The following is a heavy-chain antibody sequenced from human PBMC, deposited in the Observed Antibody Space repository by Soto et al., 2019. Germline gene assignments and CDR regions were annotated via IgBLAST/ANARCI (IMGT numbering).Heavy chain of an antibody. CDR1: GGSISSYY. CDR2: IYYSGST. D-gene: IGHD3-10*01. Sequence: SETLSLTCTVSGGSISSYYWSWIRQPPGKGLEWIGYIYYSGSTNYNPSLKSRVTISVDTSKNQFSLKLSSVTAADTAVYYCAREWRGFGSSYYFDYWGQGTLVTV. CDR3: AREWRGFGSSYYFDY. J-gene: IGHJ4*02. V-gene: IGHV4-59*01.